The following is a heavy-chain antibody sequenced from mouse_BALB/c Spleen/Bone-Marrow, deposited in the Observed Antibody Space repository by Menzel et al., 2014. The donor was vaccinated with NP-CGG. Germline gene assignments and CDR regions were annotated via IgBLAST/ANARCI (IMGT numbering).Heavy chain of an antibody. V-gene: IGHV3-5*02. D-gene: IGHD2-3*01. Sequence: ESGPGLVKPSQTVSLTCTVTGISITTGNYRWSWIRQFPGNKLEWIGYIYYSGTITYNPSLTSRTTITRDTSXNQFFLEMNSLTAEDTATYYCARYDGYYFDYWGQGTTLTVSP. CDR2: IYYSGTI. CDR3: ARYDGYYFDY. CDR1: GISITTGNYR. J-gene: IGHJ2*01.